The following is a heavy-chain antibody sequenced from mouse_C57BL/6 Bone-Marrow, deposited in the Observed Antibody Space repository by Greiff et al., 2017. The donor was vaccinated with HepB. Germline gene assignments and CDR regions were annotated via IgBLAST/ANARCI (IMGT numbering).Heavy chain of an antibody. CDR3: TALNWDESWFAY. CDR1: GFTFSNYW. CDR2: IRLKSDNYAT. J-gene: IGHJ3*01. D-gene: IGHD4-1*01. V-gene: IGHV6-3*01. Sequence: EVKLQESGGGLVQPGGSMKLSCVASGFTFSNYWMNWVRQSPEKGLEWVAQIRLKSDNYATHYAESVKGRFTISRDDSKSSVYLQMNNLRAEDTGIYYCTALNWDESWFAYWGQGTLVTVSA.